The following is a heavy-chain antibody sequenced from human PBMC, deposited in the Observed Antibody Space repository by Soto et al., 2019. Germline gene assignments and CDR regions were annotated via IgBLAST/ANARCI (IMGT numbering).Heavy chain of an antibody. V-gene: IGHV3-30-3*01. D-gene: IGHD4-4*01. J-gene: IGHJ3*02. Sequence: PGGSLRLSCAASGFTFSSYAMHWVRQAPGKGLEWVAVISYDGSNKYYADSVKGRFTISRDNSKNTLYLQMNSLRAEDTAVYYWARPTTVTTNLASSAFDIWGQRTMVTVSS. CDR3: ARPTTVTTNLASSAFDI. CDR2: ISYDGSNK. CDR1: GFTFSSYA.